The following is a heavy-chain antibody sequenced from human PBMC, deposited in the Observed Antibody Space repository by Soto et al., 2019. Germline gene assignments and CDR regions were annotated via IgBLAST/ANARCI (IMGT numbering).Heavy chain of an antibody. CDR3: AKTRGQYCSGGSCPHYYYGMDV. Sequence: HPGGSLRLSCAASGFTFSSYAMSWVRQAPGKGLEWVSAISGSGGSTYYADSVKGRFTISRDNSKNTLYLQMNSLRAEDTAVYYCAKTRGQYCSGGSCPHYYYGMDVWGQGTTVTVSS. J-gene: IGHJ6*02. V-gene: IGHV3-23*01. CDR2: ISGSGGST. D-gene: IGHD2-15*01. CDR1: GFTFSSYA.